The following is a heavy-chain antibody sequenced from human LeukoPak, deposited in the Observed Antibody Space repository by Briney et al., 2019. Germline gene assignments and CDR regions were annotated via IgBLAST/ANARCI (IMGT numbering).Heavy chain of an antibody. V-gene: IGHV1-69*05. J-gene: IGHJ3*02. CDR1: GGTFSSYA. D-gene: IGHD2-8*01. CDR3: ARDREWPEAAFDI. Sequence: ASVKVSCKASGGTFSSYAISWVRQAPGQGLEWMGGIIPIFGTANYAQKVKGRVTITTDESTSTAYMQLSSLRSEDTAVYYCARDREWPEAAFDIWGQGTMVTV. CDR2: IIPIFGTA.